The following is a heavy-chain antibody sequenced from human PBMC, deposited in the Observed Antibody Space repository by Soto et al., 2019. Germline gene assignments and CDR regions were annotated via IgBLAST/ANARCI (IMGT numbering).Heavy chain of an antibody. CDR1: GFTFSSYG. J-gene: IGHJ1*01. CDR2: ISYDGSNK. Sequence: QVQLVESGGGVVQPGRSLRLSCAASGFTFSSYGMHWVRQAPGKGLEWVAVISYDGSNKYYADSVKGRFTISRDNSKNTLYLQMNSLRAEDTAVYYCAKDLAAAGTIASEYFQHWGQGTLVTVSS. D-gene: IGHD6-13*01. CDR3: AKDLAAAGTIASEYFQH. V-gene: IGHV3-30*18.